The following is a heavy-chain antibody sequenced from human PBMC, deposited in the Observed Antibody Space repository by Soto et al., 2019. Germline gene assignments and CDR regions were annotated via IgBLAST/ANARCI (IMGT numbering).Heavy chain of an antibody. J-gene: IGHJ3*02. CDR2: IYYSGST. V-gene: IGHV4-39*01. D-gene: IGHD2-2*01. CDR3: ARFYRGYCSSTSCYSEDAFDI. Sequence: ETLSLTCTVSGGSISSSSYYWGGIRQPPGKGLEWIGSIYYSGSTYYNPSLKSRVTISVDTSKNQFSLKLSSVTAADTAVYYCARFYRGYCSSTSCYSEDAFDIWGQGTMVTVSS. CDR1: GGSISSSSYY.